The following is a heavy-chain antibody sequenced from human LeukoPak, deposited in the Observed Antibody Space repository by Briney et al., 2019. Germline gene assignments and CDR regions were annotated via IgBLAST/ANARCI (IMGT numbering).Heavy chain of an antibody. CDR2: IGTAGDT. CDR1: GFTFSSYD. V-gene: IGHV3-13*01. Sequence: GGSLRLSCAASGFTFSSYDMHWVRQATGKGLEWVSAIGTAGDTYYPGSVKGRFTISRENAKSSLYLQMNSLRAGDTAVYYCARGYYDSSGYPADDAFDIWGQGTMVTVSS. CDR3: ARGYYDSSGYPADDAFDI. J-gene: IGHJ3*02. D-gene: IGHD3-22*01.